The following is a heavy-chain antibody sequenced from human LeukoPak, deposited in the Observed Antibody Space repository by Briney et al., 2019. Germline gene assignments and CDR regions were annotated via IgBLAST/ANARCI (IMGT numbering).Heavy chain of an antibody. CDR1: GGSISSSSYY. Sequence: SETLSLTCTVSGGSISSSSYYWGWIRQPPGKGLEWIGSIYYSGSTYYNPSLKSRVTISVDTSKNQFSLKLSSVTAADTAVYYCARLGKKMIVVVCADIWGQGRMVTVSS. D-gene: IGHD3-22*01. J-gene: IGHJ3*02. CDR3: ARLGKKMIVVVCADI. CDR2: IYYSGST. V-gene: IGHV4-39*01.